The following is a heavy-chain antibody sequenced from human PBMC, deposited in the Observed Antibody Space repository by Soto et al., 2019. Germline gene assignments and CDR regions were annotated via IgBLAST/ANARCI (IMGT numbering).Heavy chain of an antibody. CDR2: ISYDGSNK. V-gene: IGHV3-30*18. D-gene: IGHD3-10*01. J-gene: IGHJ4*02. CDR1: GFTFSSYG. CDR3: AKLGTYYYGSGSYRGEDY. Sequence: PVGSLRLSCAASGFTFSSYGMHWVRQAPGKGLEWVAVISYDGSNKYYADSVKGRFTISRDNSKNTLYLQMNSLRAEDTAVYYCAKLGTYYYGSGSYRGEDYWGQGTLVTVSS.